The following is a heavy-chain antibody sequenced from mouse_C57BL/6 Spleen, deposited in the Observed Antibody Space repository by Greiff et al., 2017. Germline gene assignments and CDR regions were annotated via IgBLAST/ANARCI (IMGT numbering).Heavy chain of an antibody. CDR2: IDPENGDT. D-gene: IGHD2-2*01. V-gene: IGHV14-4*01. Sequence: EVKLVESGAELVRPGASVKLSCTASGFNIKDDYMHWVKQRPEQGLEWIGWIDPENGDTEYASKFQGKATITADTSSNTAYLQLSSLTSEDTAVXYCTLYEGYYWGQGTTLTVSS. CDR3: TLYEGYY. CDR1: GFNIKDDY. J-gene: IGHJ2*01.